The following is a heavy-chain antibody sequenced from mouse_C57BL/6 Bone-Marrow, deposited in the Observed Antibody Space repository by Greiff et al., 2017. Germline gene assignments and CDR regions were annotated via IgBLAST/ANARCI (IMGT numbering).Heavy chain of an antibody. Sequence: QVQLQQPGAELVKPGASVKLSCTASGFTFTSYCMQWVKQRPGQGLEWIGEIDPSDSYTNYTPKCKGKATLTVDTSSSTAYMQLSSLTSEGSAVYYRTREGISYFDYWGQGTTLTVSS. V-gene: IGHV1-50*01. D-gene: IGHD5-2*01. J-gene: IGHJ2*01. CDR1: GFTFTSYC. CDR3: TREGISYFDY. CDR2: IDPSDSYT.